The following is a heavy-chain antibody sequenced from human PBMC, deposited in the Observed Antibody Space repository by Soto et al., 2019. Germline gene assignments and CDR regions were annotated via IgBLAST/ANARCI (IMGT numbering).Heavy chain of an antibody. Sequence: PSETLCLTXTVSGGSVSTGSYDWSWIRQPPGKGLEWIGKIFFTGSAHYNPSLRNRVTMSVDTSKDQFSLTLTSVTAADTAVYYCARDGHGMDVWGQGTTVTVSS. V-gene: IGHV4-61*01. J-gene: IGHJ6*02. CDR2: IFFTGSA. CDR1: GGSVSTGSYD. CDR3: ARDGHGMDV.